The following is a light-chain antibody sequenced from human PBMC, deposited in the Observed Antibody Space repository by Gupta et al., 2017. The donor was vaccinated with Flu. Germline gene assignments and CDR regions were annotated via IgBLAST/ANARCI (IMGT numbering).Light chain of an antibody. CDR1: SGPSTYA. CDR3: PTWGTGIVV. CDR2: LHSNGSH. V-gene: IGLV4-69*02. J-gene: IGLJ3*02. Sequence: QLVLTQSPSASASLGASVKLTCTLTSGPSTYAIAWHQNQSDRGPRYLMKLHSNGSHTTGVGIPVRFSGSGSGAERFLIMSRPQSEAEADYYSPTWGTGIVVFGGGTKLTVL.